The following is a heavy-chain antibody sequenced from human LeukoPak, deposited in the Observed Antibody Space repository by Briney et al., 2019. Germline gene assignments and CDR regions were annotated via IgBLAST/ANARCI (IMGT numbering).Heavy chain of an antibody. V-gene: IGHV1-2*02. Sequence: ASVKVSCKASGYTFTGYYMHWVRQAPGQGLEWMGWINPNSGGTNYAQRFQGRVTMTRDTSISTAYMELSSLRSEDTAVYYCARGPLLWFGELLHDYYYYYYMDVWGKGTTVTISS. J-gene: IGHJ6*03. CDR1: GYTFTGYY. CDR2: INPNSGGT. D-gene: IGHD3-10*01. CDR3: ARGPLLWFGELLHDYYYYYYMDV.